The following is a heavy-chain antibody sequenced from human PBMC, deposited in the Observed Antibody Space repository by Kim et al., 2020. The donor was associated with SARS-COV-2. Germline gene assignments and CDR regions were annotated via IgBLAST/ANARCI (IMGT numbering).Heavy chain of an antibody. J-gene: IGHJ3*02. D-gene: IGHD6-19*01. CDR3: ARTVAGRIDAFDI. V-gene: IGHV3-7*03. Sequence: VDSMKGRFTSSRDNAQNSLYLQMTSLGAEDTAVYYCARTVAGRIDAFDIWGQGTMVTVSS.